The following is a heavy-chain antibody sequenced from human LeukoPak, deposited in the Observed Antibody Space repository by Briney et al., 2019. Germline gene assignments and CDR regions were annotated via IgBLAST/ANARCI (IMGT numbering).Heavy chain of an antibody. CDR2: ISYDGSNK. J-gene: IGHJ4*02. D-gene: IGHD6-13*01. Sequence: GGSLRLSCAASGFTFSSYSMNWVRQAPGKGLEWVAVISYDGSNKYYADSVKGRFTISRDNSKNTLYLQMNSLRAEDTAVYYCAREDSSSCFDYWGQGTLVTVSS. CDR3: AREDSSSCFDY. CDR1: GFTFSSYS. V-gene: IGHV3-30*03.